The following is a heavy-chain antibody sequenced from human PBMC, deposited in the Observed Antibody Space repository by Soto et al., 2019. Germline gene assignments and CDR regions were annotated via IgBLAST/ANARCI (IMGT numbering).Heavy chain of an antibody. CDR1: GFTFDDHA. Sequence: EVQLVESGGGLVQPGRSLRLSCAASGFTFDDHAMHWVRQVPGKGLELVSAVSWNRANIGYADSVKGRFTISRYNAMSSLYLQMNSLRSEDTALYFCASDFLGGEHPFDNIVDVWGQGTTVPVSS. D-gene: IGHD1-1*01. CDR2: VSWNRANI. J-gene: IGHJ6*02. V-gene: IGHV3-9*01. CDR3: ASDFLGGEHPFDNIVDV.